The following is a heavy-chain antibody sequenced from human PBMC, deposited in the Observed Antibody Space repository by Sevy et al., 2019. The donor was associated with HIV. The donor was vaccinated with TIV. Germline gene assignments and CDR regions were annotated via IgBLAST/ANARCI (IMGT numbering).Heavy chain of an antibody. Sequence: GGSLRLSCAASGFTFSSYAMHWVRQAPGKGLEYVSAISSNGGSTYYANSVKGRFTISRENIKNSLYLQMNNLRAEDTALYFCARDRAYSAVDYWGQGTLVTVSS. CDR3: ARDRAYSAVDY. D-gene: IGHD5-18*01. CDR2: ISSNGGST. V-gene: IGHV3-64*01. CDR1: GFTFSSYA. J-gene: IGHJ4*02.